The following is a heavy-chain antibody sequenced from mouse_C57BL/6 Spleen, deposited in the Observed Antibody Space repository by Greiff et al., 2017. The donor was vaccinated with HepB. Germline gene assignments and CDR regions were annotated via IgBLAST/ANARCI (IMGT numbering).Heavy chain of an antibody. D-gene: IGHD2-4*01. CDR2: ISSGSSTI. CDR3: ARDYEYAMDY. J-gene: IGHJ4*01. CDR1: GFTFSDYG. V-gene: IGHV5-17*01. Sequence: DVHLVESGGGLVKPGGSLKLSCAASGFTFSDYGMHWVRQAPEKGLEWVAYISSGSSTIYYADTVKGRFTISRDNAKNTLFLQMTSLRSEDTAMYYCARDYEYAMDYWGQGTSVTVSS.